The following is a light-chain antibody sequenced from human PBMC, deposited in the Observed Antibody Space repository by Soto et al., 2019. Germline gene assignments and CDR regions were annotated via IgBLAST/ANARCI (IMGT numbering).Light chain of an antibody. V-gene: IGLV2-14*01. J-gene: IGLJ1*01. Sequence: QSALTQPASVSGSPGQSITISCTGTSNDVGGYNYVSWYQQHPGKAPKLMIYEVSNRPSGVSNRFSGSKSGNTASLTISGLQPEDEADYYCSSYTGSSTPPYVLGTGTKLTVL. CDR1: SNDVGGYNY. CDR2: EVS. CDR3: SSYTGSSTPPYV.